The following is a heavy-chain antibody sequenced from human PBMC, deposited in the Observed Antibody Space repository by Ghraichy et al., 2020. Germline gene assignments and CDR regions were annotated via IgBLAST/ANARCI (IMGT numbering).Heavy chain of an antibody. CDR3: ARDWGYPDSFDI. CDR1: GFTFSPYW. Sequence: GGSLRLSCAASGFTFSPYWMCWVRQAPGKGLVWVSHIKGDGSTTYADSVKGRFTISRDNAKNTLYLQMNSLRAEDTAVYYCARDWGYPDSFDIWGQGTMVTVSS. CDR2: IKGDGST. V-gene: IGHV3-74*03. D-gene: IGHD3-16*01. J-gene: IGHJ3*02.